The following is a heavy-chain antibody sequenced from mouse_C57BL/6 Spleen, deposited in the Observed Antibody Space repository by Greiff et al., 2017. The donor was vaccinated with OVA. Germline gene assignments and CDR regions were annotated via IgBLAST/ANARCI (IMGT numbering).Heavy chain of an antibody. J-gene: IGHJ4*01. CDR1: GFSLPGYV. Sequence: VHLVESGPGLVQPSQSLSITCTVSGFSLPGYVVHWVRQSPGKGLGWLGVLWRGGSTDYNAAFMSRLSITKDNSKSQVFFKMNSLQADDTAIYYCAKTNYYGSSDYAMDYWGQGTSVTVSS. CDR2: LWRGGST. CDR3: AKTNYYGSSDYAMDY. D-gene: IGHD1-1*01. V-gene: IGHV2-5*01.